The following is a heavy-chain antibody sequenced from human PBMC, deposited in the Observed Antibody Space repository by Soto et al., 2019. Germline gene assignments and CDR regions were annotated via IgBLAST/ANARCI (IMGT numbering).Heavy chain of an antibody. CDR1: GGTFSSYT. Sequence: ASVKVSCKASGGTFSSYTISWVRQAPGQGLEWMGRIIPILGIANYAQKFQGRVTITADKSTSTAYMELSSLRSEDTAVYYCARDSTNGYDYYYYYYMDVWGKGTTVTVSS. J-gene: IGHJ6*03. CDR2: IIPILGIA. V-gene: IGHV1-69*04. CDR3: ARDSTNGYDYYYYYYMDV. D-gene: IGHD5-12*01.